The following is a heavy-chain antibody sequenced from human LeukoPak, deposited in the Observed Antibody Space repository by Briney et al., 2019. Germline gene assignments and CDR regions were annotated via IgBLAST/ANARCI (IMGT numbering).Heavy chain of an antibody. D-gene: IGHD2-2*01. Sequence: GGSLRLSCAASGFTFSRYGLHWVRQAPGKGLEWVAVIANDGKDKKYADSVKGRFTISRDNSKSTLYLQMNSLRAEDTAMYYCAKDPQVGAAAYYFDPWGQGTLVTVSS. V-gene: IGHV3-30*18. CDR1: GFTFSRYG. CDR3: AKDPQVGAAAYYFDP. CDR2: IANDGKDK. J-gene: IGHJ4*02.